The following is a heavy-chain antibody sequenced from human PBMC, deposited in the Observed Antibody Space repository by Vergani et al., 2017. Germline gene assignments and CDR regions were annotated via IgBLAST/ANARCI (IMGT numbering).Heavy chain of an antibody. J-gene: IGHJ6*02. Sequence: QVQLVESGGGVVQPGRSLRLSCAASGFTFSSYGMHWVRQAPGKGLEWVAVISYDGSNKYYADSVKGRFTISRDNSKNTLYLQMNSLRAEDTAVYYCAKDRKGTHLWFGELVTQTYYYGMDVWGQGTTVTVSS. CDR2: ISYDGSNK. V-gene: IGHV3-30*18. CDR3: AKDRKGTHLWFGELVTQTYYYGMDV. D-gene: IGHD3-10*01. CDR1: GFTFSSYG.